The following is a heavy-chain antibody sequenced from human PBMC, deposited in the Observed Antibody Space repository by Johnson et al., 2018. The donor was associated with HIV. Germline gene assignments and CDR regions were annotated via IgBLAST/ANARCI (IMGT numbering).Heavy chain of an antibody. Sequence: VQLVESGGGLVQPGGSLRLSCAASGFTFSNYAMSWVRQAPGKGLEWVSAISGGGGSTYYADSVKGRFTISRANSKNTLYLDMNSLRAEDTAMYYCARDGESQQLPLGDAFDIWGQGTMVTVSS. V-gene: IGHV3-23*04. CDR2: ISGGGGST. CDR3: ARDGESQQLPLGDAFDI. J-gene: IGHJ3*02. CDR1: GFTFSNYA. D-gene: IGHD6-13*01.